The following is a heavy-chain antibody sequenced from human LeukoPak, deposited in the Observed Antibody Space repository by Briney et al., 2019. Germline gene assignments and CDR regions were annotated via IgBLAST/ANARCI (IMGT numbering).Heavy chain of an antibody. CDR3: ARGSRRSRVSGSYYFKYYYYMDV. Sequence: PGGSLRLSCAASGFTFSSYSMNWVRQAPGKGLEWVSSISSSSSYIYYADSVKGRFTISRDNAKNSLYLQMNSLRAEDTAVYYCARGSRRSRVSGSYYFKYYYYMDVWGKGTTVTISS. D-gene: IGHD3-10*01. CDR2: ISSSSSYI. CDR1: GFTFSSYS. V-gene: IGHV3-21*01. J-gene: IGHJ6*03.